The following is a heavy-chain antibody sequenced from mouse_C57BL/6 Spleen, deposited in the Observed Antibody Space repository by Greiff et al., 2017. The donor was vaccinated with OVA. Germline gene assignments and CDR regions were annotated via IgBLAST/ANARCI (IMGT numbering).Heavy chain of an antibody. V-gene: IGHV1-52*01. J-gene: IGHJ1*03. CDR3: ARDGDYYGSSYGYFDV. D-gene: IGHD1-1*01. CDR2: IDPSDSET. CDR1: GYTFTSYW. Sequence: QVQLQQPGAELVRPGSSVKLSCKASGYTFTSYWMHWVKQRPIQGLEWIGNIDPSDSETHYNQKFTDKATLTVDKFPRTAYMQLSSLTSEDSAVYYCARDGDYYGSSYGYFDVWGTGTTVTVSS.